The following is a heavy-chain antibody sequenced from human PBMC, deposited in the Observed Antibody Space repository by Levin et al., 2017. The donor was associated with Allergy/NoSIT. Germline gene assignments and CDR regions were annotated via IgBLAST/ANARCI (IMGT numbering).Heavy chain of an antibody. CDR3: ARRSLWFGDPTGY. CDR2: IYHSGST. D-gene: IGHD3-10*01. V-gene: IGHV4-4*02. J-gene: IGHJ4*02. Sequence: SETLSLTCAVSGGSISSSNWWSWVRQPPGKGLEWIGEIYHSGSTNYNPSLKSRVTISVDKSKNQFSLKLSSVTAADTAVYYCARRSLWFGDPTGYWGQGTLVTVSS. CDR1: GGSISSSNW.